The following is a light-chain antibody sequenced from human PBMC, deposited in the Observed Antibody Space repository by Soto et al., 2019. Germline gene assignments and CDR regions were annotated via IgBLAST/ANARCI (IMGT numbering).Light chain of an antibody. Sequence: EIVLTQSPATLSLSPGERATLSCRASQSVSNSLAWYQQKPGQAPRFLIYDASNRATGFPARFSGSGSGTDFTLTISSLEPDDFAVYYCQQRSNWPRTFGQGTKLEIK. CDR2: DAS. V-gene: IGKV3-11*01. CDR1: QSVSNS. CDR3: QQRSNWPRT. J-gene: IGKJ2*01.